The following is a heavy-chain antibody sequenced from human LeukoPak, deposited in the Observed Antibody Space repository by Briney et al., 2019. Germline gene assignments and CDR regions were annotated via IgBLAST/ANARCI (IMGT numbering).Heavy chain of an antibody. CDR2: ISYDGSNK. CDR3: AKASYYYDSSGYYFDY. Sequence: GGSLRLSCAASGFTFSSYGMHWVRQAPGKGLEWVAVISYDGSNKYYADSVKGRFTISRDNSKNTLYLQMNSLRAEDTAVYYCAKASYYYDSSGYYFDYWGQGTLVTVSS. CDR1: GFTFSSYG. V-gene: IGHV3-30*18. D-gene: IGHD3-22*01. J-gene: IGHJ4*02.